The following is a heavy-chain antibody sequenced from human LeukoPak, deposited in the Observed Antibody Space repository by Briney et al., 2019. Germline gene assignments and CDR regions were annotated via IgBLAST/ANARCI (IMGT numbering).Heavy chain of an antibody. CDR1: GFTFSRYY. V-gene: IGHV3-74*01. J-gene: IGHJ4*02. CDR2: INSDGSST. CDR3: TRVFVGDEYSSSGY. D-gene: IGHD6-13*01. Sequence: PGGSLRLSCAASGFTFSRYYRHWVRQAPGKGLVWVSRINSDGSSTTYADSVKGRFTISRDNAKNTLYLQVNSLKVEDTAVYYCTRVFVGDEYSSSGYWGQGTLVTVSS.